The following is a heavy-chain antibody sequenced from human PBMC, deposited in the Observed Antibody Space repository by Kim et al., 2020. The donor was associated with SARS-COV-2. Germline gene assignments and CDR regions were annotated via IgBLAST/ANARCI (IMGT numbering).Heavy chain of an antibody. D-gene: IGHD3-3*01. CDR2: VYYTGST. V-gene: IGHV4-39*01. CDR1: GGCIRSSGYY. J-gene: IGHJ4*02. CDR3: ARHFRGTYIRFLGLFRFDY. Sequence: SETLSLTCTVSGGCIRSSGYYWGWIRQPPGKGLEWIGSVYYTGSTYYNPSLKSRVTISVDTSKNQFSLKLSSVTAADTAVYYCARHFRGTYIRFLGLFRFDYWSQGTLVTVSS.